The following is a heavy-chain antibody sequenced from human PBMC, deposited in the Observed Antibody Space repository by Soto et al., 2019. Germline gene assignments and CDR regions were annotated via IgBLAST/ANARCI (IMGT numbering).Heavy chain of an antibody. CDR2: IYHIGTT. D-gene: IGHD1-26*01. CDR1: WVSITGCY. Sequence: SDTLSLTCIVSWVSITGCYCIFIRSHQWKTLEWIFYIYHIGTTTYNPSLKSRVSISVDTSKNQFSLRLTSVIAADTAVYYRARDMPYRAGSLAELEYWGQGILVNLFS. V-gene: IGHV4-59*01. CDR3: ARDMPYRAGSLAELEY. J-gene: IGHJ4*02.